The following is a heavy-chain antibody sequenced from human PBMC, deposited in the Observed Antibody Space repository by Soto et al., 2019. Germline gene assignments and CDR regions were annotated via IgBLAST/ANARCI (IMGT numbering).Heavy chain of an antibody. CDR1: GGSISSYY. J-gene: IGHJ4*02. D-gene: IGHD3-3*01. Sequence: SETLSLTCTVSGGSISSYYWSWIRQPPGKGLEWIGYIYYSGSTNYNPSLKSRVTISVDTSKNQFSLKLSSVTAADTAVYYCARNDKSGKIDYWGQGTLVTVSS. CDR3: ARNDKSGKIDY. CDR2: IYYSGST. V-gene: IGHV4-59*12.